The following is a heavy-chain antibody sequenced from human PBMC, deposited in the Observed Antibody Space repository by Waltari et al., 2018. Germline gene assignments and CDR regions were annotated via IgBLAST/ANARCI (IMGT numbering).Heavy chain of an antibody. CDR2: SNSDGSTT. J-gene: IGHJ5*02. CDR3: AVYLRSSPFDP. CDR1: GFTFSSYW. Sequence: EVQLVESGGGLVQPGGSLRLSCAASGFTFSSYWMHWVRQAPGKGLGLVSRSNSDGSTTGYADSVKGRCTISRDNTKNTLSLQMNSLRDEDTAVYYCAVYLRSSPFDPWGQGTLVTVSS. D-gene: IGHD5-12*01. V-gene: IGHV3-74*01.